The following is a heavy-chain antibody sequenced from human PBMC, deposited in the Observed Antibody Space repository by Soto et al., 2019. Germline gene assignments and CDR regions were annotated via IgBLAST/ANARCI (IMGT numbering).Heavy chain of an antibody. J-gene: IGHJ5*02. D-gene: IGHD6-13*01. CDR3: ASQRSWPPYNWFDP. Sequence: SETLSLTCTVSGGSISSSSYYWGWIRQPPGKGLEWIGSIYYSGSTYYNPSLKSGFTITVDTSKNQFSLKLSSVTAADTAVYYCASQRSWPPYNWFDPWGQGTLVTVSS. CDR2: IYYSGST. V-gene: IGHV4-39*01. CDR1: GGSISSSSYY.